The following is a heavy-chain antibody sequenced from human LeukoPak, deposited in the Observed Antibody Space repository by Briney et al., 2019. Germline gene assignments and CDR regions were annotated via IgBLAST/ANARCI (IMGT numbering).Heavy chain of an antibody. J-gene: IGHJ6*03. V-gene: IGHV4-61*02. CDR2: IYTSGST. CDR1: GGSISSGSYY. Sequence: PSETLSLTCTVSGGSISSGSYYWSWIRKPAGKGLEWIGRIYTSGSTNYNPSLKSRVTISVDTSKNQFSLKLSSVTAADTAVYYCARAPENYYMDVWGKGTTVTVSS. CDR3: ARAPENYYMDV.